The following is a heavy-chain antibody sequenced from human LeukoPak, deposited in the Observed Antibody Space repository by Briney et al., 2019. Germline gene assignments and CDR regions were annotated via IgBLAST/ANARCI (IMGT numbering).Heavy chain of an antibody. J-gene: IGHJ4*02. CDR2: IKQDGSEK. D-gene: IGHD3-3*01. V-gene: IGHV3-7*01. Sequence: SGGSLRLSCAASGFTFSSYWMSWVRQAPGKGLEWVANIKQDGSEKYYVYSVKGRFSISRDNAKNSLYLQMNSLRAEDTAVYYCAREPSTDYDFWSGYYMALWYFDYWGQGTLVTVSS. CDR3: AREPSTDYDFWSGYYMALWYFDY. CDR1: GFTFSSYW.